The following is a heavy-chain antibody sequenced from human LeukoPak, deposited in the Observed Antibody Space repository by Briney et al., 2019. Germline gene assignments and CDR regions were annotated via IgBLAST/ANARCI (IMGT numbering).Heavy chain of an antibody. CDR3: ARDLGYGSHYYYLDV. V-gene: IGHV3-74*01. CDR1: GVTFCTHW. Sequence: PGGSLRLSCAASGVTFCTHWMHWVRDAPGKGRGWVSPINSAVRSTTYAPSVKGRLTSSRDNAKNTLYLQMNSLTVEDTAVYYCARDLGYGSHYYYLDVWGTGTTVTVSS. D-gene: IGHD5-12*01. CDR2: INSAVRST. J-gene: IGHJ6*03.